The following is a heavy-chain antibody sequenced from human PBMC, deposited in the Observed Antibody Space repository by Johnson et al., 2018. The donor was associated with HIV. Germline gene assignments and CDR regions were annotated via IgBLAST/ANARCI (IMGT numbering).Heavy chain of an antibody. CDR1: GFTFSSYA. CDR2: ISYDGSNK. CDR3: ARPSSGWYFDAFDI. Sequence: VQLVESGGGVVQPGRSLRLSCAASGFTFSSYAMHWVRQAPGKGLEWVAVISYDGSNKYYADSVKGRFTISRDNSKNTLYLQMNSLRAEDTAVYYCARPSSGWYFDAFDIWGQGTMVTVSS. V-gene: IGHV3-30-3*01. J-gene: IGHJ3*02. D-gene: IGHD6-19*01.